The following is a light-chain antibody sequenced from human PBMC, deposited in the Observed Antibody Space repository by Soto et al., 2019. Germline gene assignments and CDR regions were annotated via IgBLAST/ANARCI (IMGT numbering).Light chain of an antibody. CDR1: QSFSSTY. CDR3: QQANTFPIP. V-gene: IGKV3-20*01. J-gene: IGKJ5*01. Sequence: EIVLTQSPGTLSLSPGERATLSCRASQSFSSTYLAWYQQKPGQAPRLLIYGASSRATGIPSRFSGSGSGTDFTLTISSLQPEDFATYFCQQANTFPIPFGQGTRLEIK. CDR2: GAS.